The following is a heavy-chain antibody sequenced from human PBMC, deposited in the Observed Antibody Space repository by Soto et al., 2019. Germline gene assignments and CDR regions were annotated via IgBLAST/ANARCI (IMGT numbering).Heavy chain of an antibody. CDR2: INAGNGNT. CDR3: ARSRGTGTYPHDFQP. CDR1: GYTFTSYA. J-gene: IGHJ1*01. Sequence: ASVKVSCKASGYTFTSYAMHWVRQAPGQRLEWMGWINAGNGNTKYSQKFQGRVTITRDTSASTAYMELSSLRSEDTAVYYCARSRGTGTYPHDFQPWGQGTLVTVSS. V-gene: IGHV1-3*01. D-gene: IGHD1-26*01.